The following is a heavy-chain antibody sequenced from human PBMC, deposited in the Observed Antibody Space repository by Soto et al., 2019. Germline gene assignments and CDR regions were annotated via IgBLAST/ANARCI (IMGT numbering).Heavy chain of an antibody. Sequence: GGSLRLSCAASGFTVSSNHMSWVRQAPGKGLEWVSVIYSGGSTYYADSVKGRFTISRDNSKNTLYLQMNSLRAEDTAVYYCARVGIDYDSSGYYDYWGQGTLVTVSS. D-gene: IGHD3-22*01. CDR2: IYSGGST. CDR3: ARVGIDYDSSGYYDY. V-gene: IGHV3-53*01. CDR1: GFTVSSNH. J-gene: IGHJ4*02.